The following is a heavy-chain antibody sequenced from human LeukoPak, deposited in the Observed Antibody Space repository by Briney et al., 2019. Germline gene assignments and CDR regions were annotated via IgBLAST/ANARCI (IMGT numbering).Heavy chain of an antibody. Sequence: GGSLRLSCAASGFTFSSYAMSWVRQAPGKGLEWVSAISSSGGSTYYADSVKGRFTISRDNSKNTLYLQMNSLRAEDTAVYYCAKDYGDYGSFDYWGQGTLVTVSS. CDR1: GFTFSSYA. J-gene: IGHJ4*02. CDR2: ISSSGGST. D-gene: IGHD4-17*01. CDR3: AKDYGDYGSFDY. V-gene: IGHV3-23*01.